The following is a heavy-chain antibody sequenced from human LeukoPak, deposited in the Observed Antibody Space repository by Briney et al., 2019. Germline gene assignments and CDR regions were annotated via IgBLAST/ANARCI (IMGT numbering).Heavy chain of an antibody. J-gene: IGHJ4*02. V-gene: IGHV1-8*01. CDR2: MNPNSGNT. CDR1: GYTFTSYD. Sequence: APVKVSCKASGYTFTSYDINWVRQATGQGLEWMGWMNPNSGNTGYAQKFQGRVTMTRNTSISTAYMELSSLRSEDTAVYYCARLTMVRDPDDYWGQGTLVTVSS. D-gene: IGHD3-10*01. CDR3: ARLTMVRDPDDY.